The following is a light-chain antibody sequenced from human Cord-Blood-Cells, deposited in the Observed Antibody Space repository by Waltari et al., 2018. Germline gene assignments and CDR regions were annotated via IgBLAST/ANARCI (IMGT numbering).Light chain of an antibody. CDR2: GAS. J-gene: IGKJ2*01. Sequence: EIVMTQSPATLSVSPGERATPSCRASQSVSSNLAWYQQKPGQAPRLLIYGASTRATCIPARFSGSGYGTEFTLTISSLQSEDFAVYYCQQDNNWPPYTFGQGTKLEIK. CDR1: QSVSSN. V-gene: IGKV3-15*01. CDR3: QQDNNWPPYT.